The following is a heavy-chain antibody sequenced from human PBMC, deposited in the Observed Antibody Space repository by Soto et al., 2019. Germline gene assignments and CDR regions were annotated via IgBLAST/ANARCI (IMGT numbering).Heavy chain of an antibody. Sequence: QITLTESRPTLVKPTQTLTLTCPFSGFSLTTSGVGVGWIRQPPGKSMEWLALIYWDDDKRYSPSLKSRLTIPKDTFNNHVVLIRTNMDPADTAQYFCCHRTPTLSWWFDPWGQGTLVTVSS. CDR1: GFSLTTSGVG. V-gene: IGHV2-5*02. J-gene: IGHJ5*02. CDR2: IYWDDDK. CDR3: CHRTPTLSWWFDP.